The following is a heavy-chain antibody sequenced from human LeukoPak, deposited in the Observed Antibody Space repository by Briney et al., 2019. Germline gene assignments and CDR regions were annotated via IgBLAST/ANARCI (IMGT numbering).Heavy chain of an antibody. Sequence: YPSETLSLTCTVSGGSISSSSYYWGWIRQPPGKGLEWIGSIYYSGSTYYNPSLKSRVTISVDTSKNQFSLKLSSVTAADTAVYYCARVRSDIAVAGIYPWGQGTLVTVSS. CDR3: ARVRSDIAVAGIYP. CDR2: IYYSGST. CDR1: GGSISSSSYY. D-gene: IGHD6-19*01. J-gene: IGHJ5*02. V-gene: IGHV4-39*07.